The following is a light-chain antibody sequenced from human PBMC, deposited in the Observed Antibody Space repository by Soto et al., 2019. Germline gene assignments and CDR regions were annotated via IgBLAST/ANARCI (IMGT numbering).Light chain of an antibody. J-gene: IGLJ1*01. CDR1: SSDVGGYNY. Sequence: QSALTQPASVSGSPGQSITISCTGTSSDVGGYNYVSWYQQHPGKAPKLMIDEVSNRPSGVSNRFSGSKSGNTASLTISGLQAEDEADYYCSSYTSSSIDYVFGTGTNLTVL. CDR2: EVS. CDR3: SSYTSSSIDYV. V-gene: IGLV2-14*01.